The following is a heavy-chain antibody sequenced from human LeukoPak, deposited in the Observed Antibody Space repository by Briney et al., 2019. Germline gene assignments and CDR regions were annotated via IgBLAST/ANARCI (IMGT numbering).Heavy chain of an antibody. Sequence: GGSLRLSCAATGFTFKDYGMHWVRQPPGKGLEWVSSINWNGGGTDYADSVKGRFTISRDNAKNSLYLQLSSLRPEDTALYYCAKHMRATNAYSFFGLDVWGQGTTVTVSS. CDR1: GFTFKDYG. CDR3: AKHMRATNAYSFFGLDV. J-gene: IGHJ6*02. D-gene: IGHD1-26*01. V-gene: IGHV3-9*01. CDR2: INWNGGGT.